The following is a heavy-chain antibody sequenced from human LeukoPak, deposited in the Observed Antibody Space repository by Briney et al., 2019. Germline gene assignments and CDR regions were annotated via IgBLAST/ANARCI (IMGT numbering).Heavy chain of an antibody. Sequence: SQTLSLTCAISGDSVSTNSAAWSWIRQSPSRGLEWLGRTYYRSRWYTDYAVSVKSRITIKSDKSKNQFFLQLNSVTPEDTAVYYCARDRDRGNYYDGMVVWGQGTTVTVSS. V-gene: IGHV6-1*01. J-gene: IGHJ6*02. D-gene: IGHD3-16*01. CDR3: ARDRDRGNYYDGMVV. CDR2: TYYRSRWYT. CDR1: GDSVSTNSAA.